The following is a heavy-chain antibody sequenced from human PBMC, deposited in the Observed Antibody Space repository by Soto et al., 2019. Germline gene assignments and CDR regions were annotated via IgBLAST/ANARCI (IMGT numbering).Heavy chain of an antibody. CDR1: GGTFSRYA. CDR2: IIPIFGTA. D-gene: IGHD1-26*01. J-gene: IGHJ5*01. Sequence: SVKVSCKASGGTFSRYAISWVRQAPGQGLEWMGGIIPIFGTANYAQKFQGRVTITADESTSTAYMELSSLRLEDTAVYYCARAIVGPTTTGWLDSWGQGTLVTVSS. CDR3: ARAIVGPTTTGWLDS. V-gene: IGHV1-69*13.